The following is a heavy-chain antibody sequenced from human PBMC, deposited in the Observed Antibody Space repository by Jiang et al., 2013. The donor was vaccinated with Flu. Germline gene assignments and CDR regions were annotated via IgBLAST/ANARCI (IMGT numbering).Heavy chain of an antibody. CDR3: ARSLWWELLASPDAFDI. J-gene: IGHJ3*02. V-gene: IGHV5-51*01. D-gene: IGHD1-26*01. Sequence: GAEVKKPGESLKISCKGSGYSFTSYWIGWVRQMPGKGLEWMGIIYPGDSDTRYSPSFQGQVTISADKSISTAYLQWSSLKASDTAMYYCARSLWWELLASPDAFDIWGQGTMVTVSS. CDR1: GYSFTSYW. CDR2: IYPGDSDT.